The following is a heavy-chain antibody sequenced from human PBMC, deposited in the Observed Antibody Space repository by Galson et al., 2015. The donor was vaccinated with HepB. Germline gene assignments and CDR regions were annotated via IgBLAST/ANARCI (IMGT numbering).Heavy chain of an antibody. V-gene: IGHV3-74*01. J-gene: IGHJ6*03. Sequence: SLRLSCAASGFTFSSYWMHWVRQAPGKGLVWVSRINSDGSTTTYADPVKGRFTISRDNADNTLYLQMNSLRAEDTAVYYCASGMLRGRSYYYHMDVWGKGTTVTVSS. D-gene: IGHD2-8*01. CDR1: GFTFSSYW. CDR2: INSDGSTT. CDR3: ASGMLRGRSYYYHMDV.